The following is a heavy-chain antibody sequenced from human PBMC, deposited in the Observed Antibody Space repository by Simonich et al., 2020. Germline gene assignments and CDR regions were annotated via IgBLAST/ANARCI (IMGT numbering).Heavy chain of an antibody. CDR1: GFTFSSYS. CDR3: AREQARGGAFDI. Sequence: EVQLVESGGGLVKPGGSLRLSCAASGFTFSSYSMNWVRQAPGKGLEVVSSISRSSSYIYYADSVKGRFTISRDNAKNSLYLQMNSLRAEDTAVYYCAREQARGGAFDIWGQGTMVTVSS. CDR2: ISRSSSYI. D-gene: IGHD3-16*01. J-gene: IGHJ3*02. V-gene: IGHV3-21*01.